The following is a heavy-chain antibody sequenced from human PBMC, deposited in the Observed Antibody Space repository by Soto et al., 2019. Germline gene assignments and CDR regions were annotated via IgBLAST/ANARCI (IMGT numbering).Heavy chain of an antibody. J-gene: IGHJ6*02. CDR2: ISPYTGNT. CDR1: GYTFTSYG. V-gene: IGHV1-18*04. D-gene: IGHD6-19*01. CDR3: AREKGKAVTGTYYYYGMDV. Sequence: QAQLVQSGAEVKRPGASLKVSCKASGYTFTSYGINWVRQAPGQGLEWMGWISPYTGNTNYAQEFQGRVTMTADTSTSTAYMELRRLRSDDTAVYYCAREKGKAVTGTYYYYGMDVWGQGTTVTVSS.